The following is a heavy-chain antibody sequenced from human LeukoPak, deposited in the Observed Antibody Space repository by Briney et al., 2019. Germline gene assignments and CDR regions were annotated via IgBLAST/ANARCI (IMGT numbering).Heavy chain of an antibody. D-gene: IGHD6-19*01. V-gene: IGHV1-69*13. CDR2: IIPIFGTA. J-gene: IGHJ4*02. CDR1: GGTFSSYA. CDR3: AREISSGWYRTGLFDY. Sequence: WASVKVSCKASGGTFSSYAIRWVRQAPGQGLEWMVGIIPIFGTANYAQKFQGRVTITADESTSTAYMELSSLRSEDTAVYYCAREISSGWYRTGLFDYRGLGTLVTVSS.